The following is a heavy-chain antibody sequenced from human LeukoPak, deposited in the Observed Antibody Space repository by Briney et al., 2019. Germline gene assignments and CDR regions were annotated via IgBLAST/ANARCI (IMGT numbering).Heavy chain of an antibody. D-gene: IGHD3-10*01. J-gene: IGHJ5*02. CDR1: GYTFISYG. CDR3: AGGGIMNFGERAPRPWFDP. V-gene: IGHV1-18*01. CDR2: ISAYNGHT. Sequence: ASVKVSCKASGYTFISYGISWVRQAPGQGLEWMGWISAYNGHTFYGQKLQGRVTMTTDTSTSTAYMELRSLRSDDTAVYFCAGGGIMNFGERAPRPWFDPWGQGTLVTVSS.